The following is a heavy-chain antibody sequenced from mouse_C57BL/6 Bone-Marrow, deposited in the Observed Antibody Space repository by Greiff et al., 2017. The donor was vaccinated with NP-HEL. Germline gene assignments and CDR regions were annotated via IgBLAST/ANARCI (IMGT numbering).Heavy chain of an antibody. D-gene: IGHD1-1*01. Sequence: EVQLQQSGGGLVKPGGSLKLSCAASGFTFSDYGMHWVRQAPEKGLEWVAYISSGSSTIYYADTVKGRFTISRDNAKNTLFLQMTSLRSEDTAMYYCARVGSSFYYFDYWGQGTTLTVSS. CDR3: ARVGSSFYYFDY. CDR1: GFTFSDYG. V-gene: IGHV5-17*01. CDR2: ISSGSSTI. J-gene: IGHJ2*01.